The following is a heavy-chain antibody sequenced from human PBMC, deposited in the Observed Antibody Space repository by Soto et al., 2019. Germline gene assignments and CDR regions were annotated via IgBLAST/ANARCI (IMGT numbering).Heavy chain of an antibody. V-gene: IGHV4-31*03. CDR3: ERVCMLTFGYFDY. D-gene: IGHD3-16*01. CDR1: GGSISSGGYY. J-gene: IGHJ4*02. CDR2: IYYSGST. Sequence: QVQLQESGPGLVKPSQTLSLTCTVSGGSISSGGYYWSWIRQHPGKGLEWIGYIYYSGSTYYNPSLKSRVTKSVDTSKNQSSLKLSSVAAAAPAVYYCERVCMLTFGYFDYWGQGTLVTVSS.